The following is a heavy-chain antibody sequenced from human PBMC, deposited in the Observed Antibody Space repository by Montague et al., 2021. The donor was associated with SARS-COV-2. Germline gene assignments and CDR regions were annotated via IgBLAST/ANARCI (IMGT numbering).Heavy chain of an antibody. J-gene: IGHJ5*02. D-gene: IGHD7-27*01. V-gene: IGHV4-4*02. CDR2: IYHTGNT. CDR3: ACDRITRGWLDP. Sequence: SETLSLTCGVSGASVTSTNWWSWVRQPTGKGLEWIGEIYHTGNTNYSPSLKNRVSISLGKSKNQLSLRLNSVTAADTAVYYCACDRITRGWLDPWGQGTLVTVSS. CDR1: GASVTSTNW.